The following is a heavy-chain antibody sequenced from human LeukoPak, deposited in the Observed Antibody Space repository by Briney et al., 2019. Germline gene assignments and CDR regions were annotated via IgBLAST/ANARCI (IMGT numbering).Heavy chain of an antibody. J-gene: IGHJ4*02. D-gene: IGHD1-26*01. CDR3: AKDSPSGSYSNGVDY. CDR2: ISYDGSNK. CDR1: GFTFSSYG. Sequence: GGSLRLSCAASGFTFSSYGMHWVRQALGKGLEWVAVISYDGSNKYYADSVKGRFTISRDNSKNTLYLQMNSLRAEDTAVYYCAKDSPSGSYSNGVDYWGQGTLVTVSS. V-gene: IGHV3-30*18.